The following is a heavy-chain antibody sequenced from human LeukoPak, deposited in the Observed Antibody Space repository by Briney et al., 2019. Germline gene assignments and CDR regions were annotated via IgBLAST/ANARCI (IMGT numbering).Heavy chain of an antibody. V-gene: IGHV3-33*06. CDR3: AKDDPEDGPIN. CDR1: GFTFSSYG. CDR2: IWYDGSNK. D-gene: IGHD2-15*01. Sequence: QPGRSLRLSCAASGFTFSSYGMHWVRQAPGKGLEWVAVIWYDGSNKYYADSVKGRFTISRDNSKNTLYLQMNSLRAEDTAVYYCAKDDPEDGPINWGQGTLVTVSS. J-gene: IGHJ4*02.